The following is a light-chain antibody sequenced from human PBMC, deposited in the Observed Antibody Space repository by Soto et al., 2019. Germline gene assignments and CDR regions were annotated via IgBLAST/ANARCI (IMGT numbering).Light chain of an antibody. CDR1: SIDVGGYNY. Sequence: QSALTQPASGSGSPGQTSTFSCTGTSIDVGGYNYVSWYQQHPGRAPKLMIYEVSNRPSGVSNRFSGSKSGNTASLTISGLQAEDEADYYCSSYTSSSTYVFGPGTKVTVL. CDR2: EVS. CDR3: SSYTSSSTYV. V-gene: IGLV2-14*01. J-gene: IGLJ1*01.